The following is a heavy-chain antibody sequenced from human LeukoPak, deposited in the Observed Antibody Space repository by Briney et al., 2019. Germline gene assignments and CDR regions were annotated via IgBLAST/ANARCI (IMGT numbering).Heavy chain of an antibody. CDR3: ARRKGSEVPGNDY. J-gene: IGHJ4*02. V-gene: IGHV1-18*01. CDR2: ISPYNGNT. Sequence: XGWISPYNGNTTYPPKLQGRLTLTTDTSTSTAYMELRSLRSDDTAVYYCARRKGSEVPGNDYWGQGTLVTVSS. D-gene: IGHD1-1*01.